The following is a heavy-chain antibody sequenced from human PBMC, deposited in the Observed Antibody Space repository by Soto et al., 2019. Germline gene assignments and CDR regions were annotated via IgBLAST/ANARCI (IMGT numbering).Heavy chain of an antibody. V-gene: IGHV4-39*01. CDR1: GGSISSSSYY. CDR3: ARPRGDIVTTWFDP. J-gene: IGHJ5*02. Sequence: QLQLQESGPGLVKPSETLSLTCTVSGGSISSSSYYWGWIRQPPGKGLEWIGSIYYSGSTYYNPSLKSRVTISVDTSKNQFSLKLSSVTAADTAVYYCARPRGDIVTTWFDPWGQGTLVTVSS. CDR2: IYYSGST. D-gene: IGHD2-15*01.